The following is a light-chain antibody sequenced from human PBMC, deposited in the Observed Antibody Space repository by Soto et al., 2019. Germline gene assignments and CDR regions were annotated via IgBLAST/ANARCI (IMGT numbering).Light chain of an antibody. CDR3: QQYTKWWT. V-gene: IGKV3-15*01. J-gene: IGKJ1*01. CDR2: ETS. CDR1: ESISSK. Sequence: EIVMTQSPATLSVSPGERATLSCRASESISSKLAWYQQKPGQAPRLLIYETSTRATGIPARFSGSGSGTEFTLTISSLQSEDFAVYYCQQYTKWWTFGQGTKVEIK.